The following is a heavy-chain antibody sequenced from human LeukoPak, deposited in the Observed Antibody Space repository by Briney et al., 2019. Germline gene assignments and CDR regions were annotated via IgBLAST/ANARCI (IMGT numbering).Heavy chain of an antibody. V-gene: IGHV4-59*01. J-gene: IGHJ5*02. CDR1: GGSISSYY. CDR2: IYYSGST. D-gene: IGHD3-16*01. Sequence: SETLSLTCTVSGGSISSYYWSWIRQPPGKGLEWIGYIYYSGSTSYNPSLKSRVTISVDTSKNQFSLKLSSVTAADTAVYYCARDMSGGGWFDPWGQGTLVTVSS. CDR3: ARDMSGGGWFDP.